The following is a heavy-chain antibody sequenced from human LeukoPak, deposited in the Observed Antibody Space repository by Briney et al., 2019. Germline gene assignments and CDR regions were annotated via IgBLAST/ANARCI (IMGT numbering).Heavy chain of an antibody. V-gene: IGHV4-34*01. CDR3: ARSYDYVWGSYRYTPTFDY. J-gene: IGHJ4*02. D-gene: IGHD3-16*02. CDR2: INHSGTT. CDR1: GGSFSGYY. Sequence: SETLSLTCAVYGGSFSGYYWSWIRQPPGKGLEWIGEINHSGTTNYNPSLKTRVTISVDTSKNQFSLKVGSVTAGDTAVYYRARSYDYVWGSYRYTPTFDYWGQGNLVTVSS.